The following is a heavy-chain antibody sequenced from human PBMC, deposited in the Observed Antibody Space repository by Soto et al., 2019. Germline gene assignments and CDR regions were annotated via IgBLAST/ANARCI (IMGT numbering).Heavy chain of an antibody. Sequence: SVKVSCKASGGTFSSYAISWVRQAPGQGLGWMGGIIPIFGTANYAQKFQGRVTITADESTSTAYMELSSLRSEDTAVYYCARDGAAAGTGYYYYGMDVWGQGTTVTVSS. CDR1: GGTFSSYA. D-gene: IGHD6-13*01. CDR2: IIPIFGTA. V-gene: IGHV1-69*13. J-gene: IGHJ6*02. CDR3: ARDGAAAGTGYYYYGMDV.